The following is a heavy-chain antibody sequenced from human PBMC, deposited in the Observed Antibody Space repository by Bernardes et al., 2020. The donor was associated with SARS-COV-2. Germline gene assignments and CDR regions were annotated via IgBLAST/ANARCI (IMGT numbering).Heavy chain of an antibody. V-gene: IGHV4-39*07. CDR3: ARDHTRYYYYGMDV. CDR1: GGSISSSSYY. D-gene: IGHD2-2*01. J-gene: IGHJ6*02. CDR2: VYYSGST. Sequence: SDTLSLTCTVSGGSISSSSYYWGWIRQPPGKGLEWIGSVYYSGSTNYNPSLKSRVTISVDTSKNQFSLKLSSVTAADTAVYYCARDHTRYYYYGMDVWGQGTTVTVSS.